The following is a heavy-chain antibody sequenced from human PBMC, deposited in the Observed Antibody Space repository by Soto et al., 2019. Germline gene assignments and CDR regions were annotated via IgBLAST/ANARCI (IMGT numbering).Heavy chain of an antibody. D-gene: IGHD3-3*01. CDR1: GFTFSSYG. J-gene: IGHJ6*03. Sequence: PGGSLRLSCAASGFTFSSYGMHWVRQAPGKGLEWVAVIWYDGSNKYYADSVKGRFTISRDNSKNTLYLQMNSLRAEDTAVYYCASAFYYDFWSGDNYYYYMDVWGKGTTVTGSS. CDR3: ASAFYYDFWSGDNYYYYMDV. CDR2: IWYDGSNK. V-gene: IGHV3-33*01.